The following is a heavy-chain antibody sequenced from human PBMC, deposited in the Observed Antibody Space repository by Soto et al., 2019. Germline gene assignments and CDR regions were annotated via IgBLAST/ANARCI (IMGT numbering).Heavy chain of an antibody. CDR2: IYPGDSDT. CDR1: GYSFTSYW. Sequence: PGESLKISCKRSGYSFTSYWIGWVRQMPGKGLEWMGIIYPGDSDTRYSPSFQGQVTISADKSITTAYLQWSSLKASDTAMYYCAIGIGDGITRTKVGAFDIWGPGTMVTVSS. J-gene: IGHJ3*02. CDR3: AIGIGDGITRTKVGAFDI. D-gene: IGHD3-10*01. V-gene: IGHV5-51*01.